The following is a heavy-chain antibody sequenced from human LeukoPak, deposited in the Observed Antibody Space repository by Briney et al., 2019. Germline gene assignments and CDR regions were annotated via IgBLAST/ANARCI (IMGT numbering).Heavy chain of an antibody. Sequence: TPSETLSLTCTVSGRSISSYYWRWIRQPPGKGLEWIGYIYYSGSTNYNPPLKSRVTISVDTSKNQFSLKLSSVTAADTAVYYCARSALYSYGLNWFDPWGQGTLVTVSS. D-gene: IGHD5-18*01. CDR3: ARSALYSYGLNWFDP. CDR1: GRSISSYY. V-gene: IGHV4-59*01. CDR2: IYYSGST. J-gene: IGHJ5*02.